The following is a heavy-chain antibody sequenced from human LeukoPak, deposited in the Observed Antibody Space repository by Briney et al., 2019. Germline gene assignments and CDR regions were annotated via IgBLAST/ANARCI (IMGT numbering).Heavy chain of an antibody. J-gene: IGHJ6*02. CDR3: ARVQRGYSGYGTPYYYYGMDV. Sequence: SETLSLTCTVSGGSISRYYWSWIRQPPGKGLEWIGYIYYSGSTNYNPSLKSRVTISVDTSKNQFSLKLSSVTAADTAVYYCARVQRGYSGYGTPYYYYGMDVWGQGTTVTVSS. D-gene: IGHD5-12*01. V-gene: IGHV4-59*01. CDR2: IYYSGST. CDR1: GGSISRYY.